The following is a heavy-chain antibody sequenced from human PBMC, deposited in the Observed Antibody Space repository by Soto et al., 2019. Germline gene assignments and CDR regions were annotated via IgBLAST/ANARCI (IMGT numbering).Heavy chain of an antibody. J-gene: IGHJ4*02. V-gene: IGHV1-46*01. CDR3: ARAPYSSSSFFFDY. CDR1: GSRFTAQF. CDR2: IHPKGGSA. Sequence: GSGKFSSRASGSRFTAQFTHLVRQAPGQGLEWIGIIHPKGGSANYAQKFQDRIALTWDTSTSTVYMDLSSLRSDDTAVYYCARAPYSSSSFFFDYWGRGTTVIVYS. D-gene: IGHD6-6*01.